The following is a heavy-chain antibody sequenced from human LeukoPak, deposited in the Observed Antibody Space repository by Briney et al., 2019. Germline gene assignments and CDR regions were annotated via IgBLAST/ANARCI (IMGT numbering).Heavy chain of an antibody. D-gene: IGHD5-18*01. CDR3: ARDPHGRYSYGWPNWFDP. CDR2: ISRSDSTI. Sequence: KTGGSLRLSCAASGFTFSDYYMSWIRQAPGKGLEWVSYISRSDSTIYYADSVKGRFTIARDNAKNSVYLQMNSLRAEDTAVYYCARDPHGRYSYGWPNWFDPWGQGTLVTVSS. V-gene: IGHV3-11*04. J-gene: IGHJ5*02. CDR1: GFTFSDYY.